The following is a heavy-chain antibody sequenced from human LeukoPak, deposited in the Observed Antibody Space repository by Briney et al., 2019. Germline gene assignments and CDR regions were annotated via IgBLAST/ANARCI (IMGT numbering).Heavy chain of an antibody. CDR2: INAGNGNT. CDR3: ARGDHCSSTSCYGRYYFDY. CDR1: GYTFTSYA. J-gene: IGHJ4*02. D-gene: IGHD2-2*01. Sequence: ASVKVSCKASGYTFTSYAMHWVRQAPGQRLEWMGWINAGNGNTKYSQKFQGRVTITRDTSASTAYMELSSLRSEDTAVYYCARGDHCSSTSCYGRYYFDYWGQETLVTVSS. V-gene: IGHV1-3*01.